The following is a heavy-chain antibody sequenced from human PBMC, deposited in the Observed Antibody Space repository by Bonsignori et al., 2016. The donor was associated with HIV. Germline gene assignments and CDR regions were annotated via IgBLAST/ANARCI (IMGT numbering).Heavy chain of an antibody. CDR3: ARGRSHNLNYVVDVFDF. Sequence: SVKVSCKASGGPFSDYAISWVRQAPGEGFEWMGGIIPMFVTANYAHKFQGRVSITADESTSTAYIEVYSLRSEDTAMYYCARGRSHNLNYVVDVFDFWGQGTLVTVSS. D-gene: IGHD1-7*01. V-gene: IGHV1-69*13. J-gene: IGHJ4*02. CDR1: GGPFSDYA. CDR2: IIPMFVTA.